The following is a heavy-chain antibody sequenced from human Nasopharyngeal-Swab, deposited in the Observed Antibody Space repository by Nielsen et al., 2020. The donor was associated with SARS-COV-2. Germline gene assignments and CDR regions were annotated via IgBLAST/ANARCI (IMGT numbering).Heavy chain of an antibody. CDR2: ISYDGSNK. CDR3: ARAFMITFGGVIVTPPDY. J-gene: IGHJ4*02. V-gene: IGHV3-30*04. D-gene: IGHD3-16*02. Sequence: GESLKTSCAASGFPLSSYAMHWVRQAPGKGLEWVAVISYDGSNKYYADSVKGRFTISRDNSKNTLYLQMNSLRAEDTAVYYCARAFMITFGGVIVTPPDYWGQGTLVTVSS. CDR1: GFPLSSYA.